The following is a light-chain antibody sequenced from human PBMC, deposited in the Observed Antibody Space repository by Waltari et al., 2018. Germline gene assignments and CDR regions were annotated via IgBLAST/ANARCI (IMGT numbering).Light chain of an antibody. CDR3: SSYTSSSTYVV. J-gene: IGLJ2*01. CDR1: SSAVGDYNY. CDR2: DVS. Sequence: QSALTQPASVSGSPGQSATISCTGTSSAVGDYNYVSRYQRHPGKAPKLMIFDVSNRPSGVSNRFSGSKSGDTASLTISGLQAEDEADYYCSSYTSSSTYVVFGGGTKLTVL. V-gene: IGLV2-14*03.